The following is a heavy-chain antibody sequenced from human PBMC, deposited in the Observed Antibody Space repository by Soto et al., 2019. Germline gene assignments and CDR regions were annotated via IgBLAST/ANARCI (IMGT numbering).Heavy chain of an antibody. V-gene: IGHV1-46*01. CDR2: INPSGGST. Sequence: QVQLVQSGAEVKKPGASVKVSCKASGYTFTSYYMHWVRQAPGQGLEWMGIINPSGGSTSYAQKFKGRVTLTRDTSTSTVYMELSSLRSEDTAVYYCARDGVKGDYYGSGSYSSALDYWGQGTLVTVSS. D-gene: IGHD3-10*01. CDR1: GYTFTSYY. CDR3: ARDGVKGDYYGSGSYSSALDY. J-gene: IGHJ4*02.